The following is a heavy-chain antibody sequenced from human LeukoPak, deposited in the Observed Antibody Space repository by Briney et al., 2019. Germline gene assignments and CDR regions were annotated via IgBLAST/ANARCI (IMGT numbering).Heavy chain of an antibody. D-gene: IGHD3-10*01. CDR1: GGSISSGSYY. J-gene: IGHJ4*02. Sequence: SQTLSLTCTVSGGSISSGSYYWSWIRQPAGKGLEWIWRIYTSGSTNYNPSLKSRVTISVNTSKNQFSLKLSSVTAADTAVYYCAVQLRGFGEGSSFYFDYWGQGTLVTVSS. CDR2: IYTSGST. CDR3: AVQLRGFGEGSSFYFDY. V-gene: IGHV4-61*02.